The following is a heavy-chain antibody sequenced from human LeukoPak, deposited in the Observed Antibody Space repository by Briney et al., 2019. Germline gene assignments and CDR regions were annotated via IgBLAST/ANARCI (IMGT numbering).Heavy chain of an antibody. CDR2: ISGSGGST. J-gene: IGHJ4*02. Sequence: GGSLRLSCAASGFTFSSYAMSWVRQAPGKGLEWVSAISGSGGSTYYADSVKGRFTISRDNSKNTLYLQMNSLRAEDTAVYYCAKGTADYGDYSDSDYFDYWGQGILVTVSS. CDR3: AKGTADYGDYSDSDYFDY. V-gene: IGHV3-23*01. D-gene: IGHD4-17*01. CDR1: GFTFSSYA.